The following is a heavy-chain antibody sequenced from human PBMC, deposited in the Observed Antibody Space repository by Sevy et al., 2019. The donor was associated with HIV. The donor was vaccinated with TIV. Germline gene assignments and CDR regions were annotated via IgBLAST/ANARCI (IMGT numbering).Heavy chain of an antibody. CDR1: GFAFRDSA. Sequence: GGSLRLSCEASGFAFRDSAIHWVRQSPGKGLEWVALISHGGSYEYYVDSVKGRFTVSSDRSKNILYLQMDSLRAEATAVYYCAGMVSGGLRWELIKENAFDIWGQGTAVTVSS. D-gene: IGHD4-17*01. CDR3: AGMVSGGLRWELIKENAFDI. CDR2: ISHGGSYE. V-gene: IGHV3-30-3*01. J-gene: IGHJ3*02.